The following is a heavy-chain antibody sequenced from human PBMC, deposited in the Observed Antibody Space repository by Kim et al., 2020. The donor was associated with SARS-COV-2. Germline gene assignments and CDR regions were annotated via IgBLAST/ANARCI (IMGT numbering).Heavy chain of an antibody. CDR3: TSKDD. CDR2: IRSQANSYAT. J-gene: IGHJ4*02. Sequence: GGSLRLSCAASGLTFSGSTMYWVRQASGKGLEWVGRIRSQANSYATADAASVPGRFTIYRDDSTNTAYLQMNSLETEDTAVYYSTSKDDRGQGTRVTGSS. CDR1: GLTFSGST. V-gene: IGHV3-73*01.